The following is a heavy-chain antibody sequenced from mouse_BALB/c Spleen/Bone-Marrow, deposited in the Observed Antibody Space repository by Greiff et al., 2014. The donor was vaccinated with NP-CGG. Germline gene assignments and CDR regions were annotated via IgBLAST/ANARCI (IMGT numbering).Heavy chain of an antibody. CDR2: ISDGGNYS. J-gene: IGHJ4*01. CDR3: SRSRMRYGAMDY. Sequence: EVMLVESGGGLVKPGGSLKLSCEASGFTFSDYYIYWVRQTPEKRLEWVATISDGGNYSYYPDSVKGRFTISRANAKNNLYLQMRSRKSEDTAMYYCSRSRMRYGAMDYWGQGTSVTVFS. CDR1: GFTFSDYY. V-gene: IGHV5-4*02. D-gene: IGHD2-10*02.